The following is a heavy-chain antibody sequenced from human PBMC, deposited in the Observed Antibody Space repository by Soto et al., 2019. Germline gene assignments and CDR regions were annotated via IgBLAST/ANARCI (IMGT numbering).Heavy chain of an antibody. CDR2: VYYGGAIFYSGNI. CDR1: GDSISSSNSH. V-gene: IGHV4-39*01. J-gene: IGHJ3*02. CDR3: VRYDRINMKPYSPEGFHI. D-gene: IGHD3-3*02. Sequence: EALSLTCAVSGDSISSSNSHWGWTRQPPGKGLEYIGSVYYGGAIFYSGNIYYNPSLKSRVTISVDTSKNQFSLRLSSVTAADTGVYYCVRYDRINMKPYSPEGFHIWGQGTMVPVSS.